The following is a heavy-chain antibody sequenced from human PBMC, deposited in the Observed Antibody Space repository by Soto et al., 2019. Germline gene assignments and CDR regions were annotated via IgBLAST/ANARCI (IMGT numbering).Heavy chain of an antibody. D-gene: IGHD3-22*01. CDR2: ISAYNGNT. CDR3: ARFRITMIVVVAELDY. Sequence: ASVKVSCKASGYTFTSYGISWVRQAPGQGLEWMGWISAYNGNTNYAQKLQGRVTMTTDTSTSTAYMELRSLRSDDTAVYYCARFRITMIVVVAELDYWGQGTLVTVSS. CDR1: GYTFTSYG. V-gene: IGHV1-18*01. J-gene: IGHJ4*02.